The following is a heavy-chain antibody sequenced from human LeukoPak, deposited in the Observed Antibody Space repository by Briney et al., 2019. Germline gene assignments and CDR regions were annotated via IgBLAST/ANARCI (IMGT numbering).Heavy chain of an antibody. D-gene: IGHD3-16*01. CDR3: ARGSYEYPNWFDP. CDR1: GYTFTSYD. Sequence: ASVKVSCKASGYTFTSYDIHWVRQAPGQGLEWMGWINPNSGGTNYAQKFQGRVTMTRDTSISTVYMELTGLGSDDTAVYYCARGSYEYPNWFDPWGQGTLVIVSS. V-gene: IGHV1-2*02. J-gene: IGHJ5*02. CDR2: INPNSGGT.